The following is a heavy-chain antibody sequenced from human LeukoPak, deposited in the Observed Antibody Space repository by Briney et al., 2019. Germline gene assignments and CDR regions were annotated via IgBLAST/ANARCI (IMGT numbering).Heavy chain of an antibody. CDR2: IKQDGSEK. CDR1: GFTFSGYW. J-gene: IGHJ4*02. V-gene: IGHV3-7*01. CDR3: ARDHYYDTVGY. D-gene: IGHD3-22*01. Sequence: GGSLRLSCAASGFTFSGYWMSWVRQAPGKGLEWVANIKQDGSEKYYVDSVKGRFTISRDNAKNSLYLQMNSLRAEDTAVYYCARDHYYDTVGYWGQGTLVTVSS.